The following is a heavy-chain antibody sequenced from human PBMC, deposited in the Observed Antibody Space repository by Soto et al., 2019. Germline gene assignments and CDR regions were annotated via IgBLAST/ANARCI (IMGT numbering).Heavy chain of an antibody. CDR1: GGSISSADYY. J-gene: IGHJ4*02. Sequence: QVQLQEPGPRLVEPSQTLSLTCTVSGGSISSADYYWSWIRQPPGTGLEWIGNIYTTGSTYSNPSLQSRVTISVDMSKNKFSLKLSSVTAADTAVYSCARGSSGDKVDYWGQGTLVTVSS. V-gene: IGHV4-30-4*01. D-gene: IGHD1-26*01. CDR2: IYTTGST. CDR3: ARGSSGDKVDY.